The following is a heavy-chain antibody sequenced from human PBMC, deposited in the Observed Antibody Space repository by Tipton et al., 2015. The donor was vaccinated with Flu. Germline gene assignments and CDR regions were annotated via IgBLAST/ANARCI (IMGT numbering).Heavy chain of an antibody. V-gene: IGHV4-39*01. CDR2: IYYSGRT. J-gene: IGHJ4*02. CDR3: ARDFIAATGTGY. D-gene: IGHD6-13*01. Sequence: TLSLTCTVFGDSISRSSYCWGWIRQPPGKGLEWIGNIYYSGRTYYNPPLKSRVTMSVDTSKNQFSLNLRSVTAADTAVYYCARDFIAATGTGYWGRGTLVTVSS. CDR1: GDSISRSSYC.